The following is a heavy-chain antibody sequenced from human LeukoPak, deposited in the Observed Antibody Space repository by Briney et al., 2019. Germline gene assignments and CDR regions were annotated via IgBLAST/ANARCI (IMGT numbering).Heavy chain of an antibody. D-gene: IGHD2-15*01. CDR1: GFTFSSYA. J-gene: IGHJ4*02. CDR3: ARVTGYCSGGSCFPFDY. Sequence: PGWSLRLSCAASGFTFSSYAMHWVRQAPGKGLEWVAVISYDGSNKYYADSVKGRFTISRDNSKNTLYLQMNSLRAEDTALYYCARVTGYCSGGSCFPFDYWGQGTLVSVST. V-gene: IGHV3-30-3*01. CDR2: ISYDGSNK.